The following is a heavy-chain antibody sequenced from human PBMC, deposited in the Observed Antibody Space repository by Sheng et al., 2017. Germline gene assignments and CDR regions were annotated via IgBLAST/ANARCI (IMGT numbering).Heavy chain of an antibody. CDR2: IIPILGIA. J-gene: IGHJ4*02. V-gene: IGHV1-69*04. D-gene: IGHD3-22*01. Sequence: QVQLVQSGAEVKKPGSSVKVSCKASGGTFSSYAISWVRQAPGQGLEWMGGIIPILGIANYAQKFQGRVTITADKSTSTAYMELSSLRSEDTAVYYCARSVWYYYDSSGFGENYFDYWGQGTLVTVSS. CDR3: ARSVWYYYDSSGFGENYFDY. CDR1: GGTFSSYA.